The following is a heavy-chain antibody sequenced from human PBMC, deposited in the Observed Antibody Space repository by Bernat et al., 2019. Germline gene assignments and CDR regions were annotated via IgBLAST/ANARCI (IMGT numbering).Heavy chain of an antibody. CDR3: ARRLTRVVAPTYYFDY. V-gene: IGHV4-39*01. J-gene: IGHJ4*02. Sequence: QVQLQESGPGLVKPSETLSLTCTVSGGSISSSLYYWPWIRQPPGKGLEWVGSIYYSGDTYYNPSLKSRVTMSVDTSKNQFSLKLSSVTAADTATYYCARRLTRVVAPTYYFDYWGQGTLVTVSS. D-gene: IGHD2-15*01. CDR1: GGSISSSLYY. CDR2: IYYSGDT.